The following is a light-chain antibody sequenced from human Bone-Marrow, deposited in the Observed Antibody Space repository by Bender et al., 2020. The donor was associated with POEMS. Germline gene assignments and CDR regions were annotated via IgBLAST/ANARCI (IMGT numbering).Light chain of an antibody. CDR3: CSYAGSSMGV. V-gene: IGLV2-23*02. J-gene: IGLJ2*01. CDR2: DVN. Sequence: QSALTQPASVSGSPGQSITISCTGTSRDIGTYNLVSWYQHEPGKAPKLIIYDVNKRPSGVSDRFSGSKSDNTASLTISGLQAEDEADYYCCSYAGSSMGVFGGGTKVTVL. CDR1: SRDIGTYNL.